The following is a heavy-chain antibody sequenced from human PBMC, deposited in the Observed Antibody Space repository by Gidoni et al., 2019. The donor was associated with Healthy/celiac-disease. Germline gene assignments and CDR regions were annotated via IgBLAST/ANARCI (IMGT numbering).Heavy chain of an antibody. V-gene: IGHV3-23*04. CDR3: ATRGYYDSSGYYSDY. J-gene: IGHJ4*02. Sequence: EVQLVESGGGLVQPGGSLRLSCAASGFTCSSYAMSWVRQAPGKGLEWVSAISGSGGSTYYADSVKGRFTISRDNSKNTLYLQMNSLRAEDTAVYYCATRGYYDSSGYYSDYWGQGTLVTVSS. CDR1: GFTCSSYA. CDR2: ISGSGGST. D-gene: IGHD3-22*01.